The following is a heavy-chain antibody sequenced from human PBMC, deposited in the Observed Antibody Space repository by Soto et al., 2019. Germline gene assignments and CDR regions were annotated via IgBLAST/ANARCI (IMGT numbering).Heavy chain of an antibody. CDR2: IIPIFATA. D-gene: IGHD6-13*01. CDR3: ARGGVYRSSWADTFDY. V-gene: IGHV1-69*05. J-gene: IGHJ4*02. CDR1: GGSFNNHA. Sequence: QVQLVQSGAEVKKPGSSVKVSCKASGGSFNNHAISWVRQAPGQGLEWMGGIIPIFATANYAQKFQGRLTITPDESTSTAYMELGSLRSEDTAVYYCARGGVYRSSWADTFDYWGQGTLVTVSS.